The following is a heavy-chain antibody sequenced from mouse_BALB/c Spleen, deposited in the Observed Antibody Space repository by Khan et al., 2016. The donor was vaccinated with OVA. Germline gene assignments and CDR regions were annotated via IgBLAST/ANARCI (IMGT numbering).Heavy chain of an antibody. CDR3: ARIYRSDFDY. CDR2: INPHIGET. Sequence: EGKIEEDGPELVKPGASVKISCKASGYSFTGYFMNWVMQSHGKSLEWIGRINPHIGETFYNQKFKGKATLTVDESSSTAHMELRSLASEDSAVYYCARIYRSDFDYWGQGTTLTVSS. V-gene: IGHV1-20*02. J-gene: IGHJ2*01. CDR1: GYSFTGYF. D-gene: IGHD1-1*01.